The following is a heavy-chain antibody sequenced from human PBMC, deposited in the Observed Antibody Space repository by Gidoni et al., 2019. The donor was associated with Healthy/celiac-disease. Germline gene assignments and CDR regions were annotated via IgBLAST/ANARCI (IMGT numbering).Heavy chain of an antibody. CDR1: GYTFTSYG. V-gene: IGHV1-18*04. Sequence: QVQLVQSGAEVKKPGASVKVSCKASGYTFTSYGISWVRQAPGQGLEWMGWISAYNVNTNYAQKLQGRVTMTTDTSTSTAYMELRSLRSDDTAVYYCARGTHEDTAMDRHYHYYMDVWGKGTTVTVSS. J-gene: IGHJ6*03. CDR3: ARGTHEDTAMDRHYHYYMDV. D-gene: IGHD5-18*01. CDR2: ISAYNVNT.